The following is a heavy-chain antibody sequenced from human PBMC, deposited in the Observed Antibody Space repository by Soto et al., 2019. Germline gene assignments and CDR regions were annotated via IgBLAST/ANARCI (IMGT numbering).Heavy chain of an antibody. Sequence: GSLRFSCAASGFTFSSYWMHWVRQAPGKGLVWVSRINSDGSSTSYADSVKGRFTISRDNAKNTLYLQMNSLRAEDTAVYYCAKDNLTPYYYDSSGPNDAFDTWGQGTMVTVSS. V-gene: IGHV3-74*01. D-gene: IGHD3-22*01. CDR3: AKDNLTPYYYDSSGPNDAFDT. CDR1: GFTFSSYW. CDR2: INSDGSST. J-gene: IGHJ3*02.